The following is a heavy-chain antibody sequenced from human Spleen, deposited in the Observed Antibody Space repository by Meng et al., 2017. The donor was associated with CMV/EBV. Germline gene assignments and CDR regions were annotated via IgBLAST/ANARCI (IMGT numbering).Heavy chain of an antibody. CDR3: AKGYRPYYYGMDV. J-gene: IGHJ6*02. CDR2: IRQDGSEK. V-gene: IGHV3-7*01. D-gene: IGHD5-18*01. CDR1: GFTFSSYW. Sequence: GESLKISCAASGFTFSSYWMSWVRQAPGKGLEWVANIRQDGSEKDYVGSAKGRFTISRDDSKNTLYLQMNSLRGEETAVYYCAKGYRPYYYGMDVWGQGTTVTVSS.